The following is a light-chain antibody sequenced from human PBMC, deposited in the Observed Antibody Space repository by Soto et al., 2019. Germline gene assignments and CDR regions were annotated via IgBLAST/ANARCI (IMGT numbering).Light chain of an antibody. CDR3: MQALDTPL. V-gene: IGKV2-28*01. CDR1: QSLLHSNGYNC. Sequence: DIVMTQSPLSLPVTPGEPASISCRSSQSLLHSNGYNCLDWYLQKPGQSPQLLIYLGSNRASGVSGSFGGSGSGTDFTLKSSRVEAVDVGVYSGMQALDTPLFGPGTKVDIK. J-gene: IGKJ3*01. CDR2: LGS.